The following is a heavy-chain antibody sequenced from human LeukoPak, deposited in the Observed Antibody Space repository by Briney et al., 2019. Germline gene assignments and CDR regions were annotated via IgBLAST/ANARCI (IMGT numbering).Heavy chain of an antibody. CDR3: ARIASHSRSWYDGGY. Sequence: GSLRLSCAASGFTFSSYWMHWVRQAPGKGRGWVSRINSDGSSTTYADSVKGRFTISRDNAKNTLYLQMNSLRAAGTGVYYCARIASHSRSWYDGGYWGQGTLVTVYS. CDR2: INSDGSST. CDR1: GFTFSSYW. J-gene: IGHJ4*02. D-gene: IGHD6-13*01. V-gene: IGHV3-74*01.